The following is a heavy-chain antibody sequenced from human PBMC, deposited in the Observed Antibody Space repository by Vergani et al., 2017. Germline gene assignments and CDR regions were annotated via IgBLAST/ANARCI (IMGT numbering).Heavy chain of an antibody. CDR3: ARVGIAVAGLRFFDY. J-gene: IGHJ4*02. V-gene: IGHV1-18*01. CDR1: GHIFTDQY. Sequence: QVQLVQSGAEVKKPGASVKVSCKASGHIFTDQYIHWVRQAPGQGLEWMGWISAYNGNTNYAQKLQGRVTMTTDTSTSTAYMELRSLRSDDTAVYYCARVGIAVAGLRFFDYWGQGTLVTVSS. D-gene: IGHD6-19*01. CDR2: ISAYNGNT.